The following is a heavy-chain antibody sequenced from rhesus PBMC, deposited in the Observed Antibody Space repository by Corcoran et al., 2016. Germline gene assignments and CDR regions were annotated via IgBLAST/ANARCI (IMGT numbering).Heavy chain of an antibody. Sequence: QVQLQESGPGLVKPSETLSLTCAVSGGSISDDYYWSWIRQPPGKGLEWFGYIYGSGGGTNYNPTLKNRVTISIDTSQNQFSLNLSSVTAADTAVYYCASLIAAAYFNYWGQGVLVTVSS. CDR2: IYGSGGGT. CDR1: GGSISDDYY. V-gene: IGHV4-106*01. J-gene: IGHJ4*01. CDR3: ASLIAAAYFNY. D-gene: IGHD6-25*01.